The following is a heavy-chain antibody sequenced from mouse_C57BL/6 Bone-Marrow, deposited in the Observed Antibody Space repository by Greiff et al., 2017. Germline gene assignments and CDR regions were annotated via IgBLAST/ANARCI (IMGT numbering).Heavy chain of an antibody. CDR2: IDPETGGT. Sequence: QVQLQQSGAELVRPGASVTLSCKASGYTFTDYEMHWVKQTPVHGLEWIGAIDPETGGTAYNQKFKGKAILTADKSSSTAYMELRSLTSEDSAVYYCTRSDCYWYFDVWGTGTTVTVSS. CDR3: TRSDCYWYFDV. J-gene: IGHJ1*03. CDR1: GYTFTDYE. V-gene: IGHV1-15*01.